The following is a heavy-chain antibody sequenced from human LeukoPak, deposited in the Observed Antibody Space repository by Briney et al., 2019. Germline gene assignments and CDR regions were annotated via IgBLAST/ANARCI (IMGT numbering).Heavy chain of an antibody. CDR1: GYTFTSYD. CDR2: MNPNSGNT. Sequence: GASVKLSCKASGYTFTSYDINWVRQATGQGLEWRGWMNPNSGNTGYAQKFQGRVTITRNTSISTAYMELSSLRSEDTAVYYCARRGGYYDSGAGWFDPWGQGTLVTVSS. V-gene: IGHV1-8*03. J-gene: IGHJ5*02. CDR3: ARRGGYYDSGAGWFDP. D-gene: IGHD3-22*01.